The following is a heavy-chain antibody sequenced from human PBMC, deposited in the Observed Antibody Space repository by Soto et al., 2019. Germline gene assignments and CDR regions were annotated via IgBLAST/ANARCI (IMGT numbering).Heavy chain of an antibody. V-gene: IGHV4-61*08. D-gene: IGHD4-17*01. J-gene: IGHJ6*02. CDR1: GGSISSGDYY. CDR2: IYYSGST. Sequence: PSETLSLTCTVSGGSISSGDYYWSWIRQPPGKGLEWIGYIYYSGSTNYNPSLKSRVTISVDTSKNQFSLKLSSVTAADTAVYYCARTTVTTSGGIYYYYGMDVWGQGTTVTVSS. CDR3: ARTTVTTSGGIYYYYGMDV.